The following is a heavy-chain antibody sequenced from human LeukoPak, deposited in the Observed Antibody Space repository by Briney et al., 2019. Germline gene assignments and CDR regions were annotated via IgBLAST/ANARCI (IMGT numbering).Heavy chain of an antibody. CDR2: ISPSSTSI. J-gene: IGHJ5*02. Sequence: GGSLRLSCAASGFTFSSYSMNWVRQAPGKGLEWISYISPSSTSIYYADSVKGRFTISRDNAEKSLYLQMNSLRAEDTAVYYCARDAAGGNNWFDPWGQGTLVTVSS. CDR3: ARDAAGGNNWFDP. D-gene: IGHD4-23*01. V-gene: IGHV3-48*01. CDR1: GFTFSSYS.